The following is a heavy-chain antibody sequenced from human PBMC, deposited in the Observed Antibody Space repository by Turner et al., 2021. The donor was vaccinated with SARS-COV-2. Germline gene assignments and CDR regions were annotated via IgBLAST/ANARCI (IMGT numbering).Heavy chain of an antibody. Sequence: QVQLVESGGGVVQPGRSLRLSCAASGFTFSSYGMHWVRQAPGKGLEWVAVIWYDGSNKYYADSVKGLFTISRDNSKNTLYLQMNSLRAKDTAVYYCARDGDCSSTSCSIDYWGQGTLVTVSS. J-gene: IGHJ4*02. CDR3: ARDGDCSSTSCSIDY. V-gene: IGHV3-33*01. D-gene: IGHD2-2*03. CDR1: GFTFSSYG. CDR2: IWYDGSNK.